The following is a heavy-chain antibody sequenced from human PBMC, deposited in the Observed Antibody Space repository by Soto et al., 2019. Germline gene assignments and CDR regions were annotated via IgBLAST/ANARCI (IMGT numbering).Heavy chain of an antibody. CDR3: ARGSPYDILTGYNWYYFDY. CDR1: GFTFSEYY. D-gene: IGHD3-9*01. V-gene: IGHV3-11*01. J-gene: IGHJ4*01. Sequence: GGSLRLSCAASGFTFSEYYMTWIRQAPGKGLEWVSYISSSVSTLYYADPVKGRFTISRDNAKSSLYLQMNSLRAEDTAIYYCARGSPYDILTGYNWYYFDYWGHGTLVTVSS. CDR2: ISSSVSTL.